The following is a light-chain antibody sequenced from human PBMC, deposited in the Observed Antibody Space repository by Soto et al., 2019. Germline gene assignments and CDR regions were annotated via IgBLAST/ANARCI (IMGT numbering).Light chain of an antibody. CDR3: QNHNNAPWT. V-gene: IGKV1-9*01. Sequence: DIQLTQSPPYLSASVGDRVTIICRASQGISSFLAWYQQKPGRAPKLLVYGASTVERGVPSRFSGSGSGAEFTLTISSLQPEDFATYYCQNHNNAPWTFGQGTKVEIQ. J-gene: IGKJ1*01. CDR1: QGISSF. CDR2: GAS.